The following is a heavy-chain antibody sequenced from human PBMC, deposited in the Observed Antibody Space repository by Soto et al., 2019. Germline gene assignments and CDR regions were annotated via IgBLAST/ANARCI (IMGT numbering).Heavy chain of an antibody. CDR1: GFTFDDYA. V-gene: IGHV3-9*01. CDR2: ISWNSGSI. D-gene: IGHD2-15*01. J-gene: IGHJ4*02. CDR3: AKDRAAKVVVATTFDY. Sequence: GGSLRLSCAASGFTFDDYAMHWVRQAPGKGLEWVSGISWNSGSIGYADSVKGRFTISRDNAKNSLYLQMNSLRAEDTALYYCAKDRAAKVVVATTFDYWGQGTLVTVSS.